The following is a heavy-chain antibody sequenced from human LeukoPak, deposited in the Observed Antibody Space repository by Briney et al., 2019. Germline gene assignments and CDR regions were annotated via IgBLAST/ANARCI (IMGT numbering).Heavy chain of an antibody. V-gene: IGHV3-30*18. CDR2: ISYDGSNK. J-gene: IGHJ4*02. CDR1: GFTFSRYG. Sequence: GGSLRLSCAASGFTFSRYGMHWVRQAPGKGLEWVAVISYDGSNKYYADSVKGRFAISRDTSKNTLSLQMNTLRAEDTAVYYCAKPDGPDYWGQGTLVTVSS. D-gene: IGHD5-24*01. CDR3: AKPDGPDY.